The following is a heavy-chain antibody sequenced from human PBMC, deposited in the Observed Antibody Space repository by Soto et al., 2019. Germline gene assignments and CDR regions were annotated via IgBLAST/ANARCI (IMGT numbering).Heavy chain of an antibody. D-gene: IGHD4-17*01. CDR2: TYYRSKWYN. CDR1: GDSVSSNSAA. Sequence: SQTLSLTCAISGDSVSSNSAAWNWIRQSPSRGHKWLGRTYYRSKWYNDYAVSVKSRITINPDTSKNQFSLQLNSVTPEDTAVYYCARDLVTVTTNYYYYYGMDVWGQGTTVTVSS. CDR3: ARDLVTVTTNYYYYYGMDV. J-gene: IGHJ6*02. V-gene: IGHV6-1*01.